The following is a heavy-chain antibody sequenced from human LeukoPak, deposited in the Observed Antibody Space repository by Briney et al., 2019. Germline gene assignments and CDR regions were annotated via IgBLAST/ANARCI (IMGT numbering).Heavy chain of an antibody. J-gene: IGHJ4*02. V-gene: IGHV4-39*07. CDR2: IYYSGST. CDR3: ARGWELPIGWFDY. Sequence: SETLSLTCTVSGGSISSSSYYWGWLRQPPGKGLEWIGSIYYSGSTYYNPSLKRRVTISVDTSKNQFSLKLSSVTAADTAVYYCARGWELPIGWFDYWGQGTLVTVSS. D-gene: IGHD1-26*01. CDR1: GGSISSSSYY.